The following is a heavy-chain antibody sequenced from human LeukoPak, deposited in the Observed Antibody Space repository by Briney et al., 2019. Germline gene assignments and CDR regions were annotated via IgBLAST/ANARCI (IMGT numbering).Heavy chain of an antibody. CDR2: ISSTGGTA. CDR3: ARDAGYVRFDF. V-gene: IGHV3-23*01. CDR1: GFTFSSFG. Sequence: GGSLRLSCAASGFTFSSFGMSWVRQAPGKGLEWVSAISSTGGTAYYADSVKGRFTISRDNSRNTLYLQMGSLRAEDMAVYYCARDAGYVRFDFWGQGTLATVSS. J-gene: IGHJ4*02. D-gene: IGHD5-18*01.